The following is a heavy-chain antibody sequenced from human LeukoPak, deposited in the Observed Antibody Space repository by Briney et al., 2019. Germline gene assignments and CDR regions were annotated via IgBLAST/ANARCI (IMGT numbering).Heavy chain of an antibody. Sequence: SQTLSLTCAISGDSVSSKSVTWDWIRQSPSRGLEWLGRTYYRSKWYNDYAVSVKSRITINPGTSKNQFSLQLNSVTPEDTAVYYCARVWFGDQMGWFDPWGQGTLVTVSS. CDR3: ARVWFGDQMGWFDP. D-gene: IGHD3-10*01. CDR1: GDSVSSKSVT. CDR2: TYYRSKWYN. V-gene: IGHV6-1*01. J-gene: IGHJ5*02.